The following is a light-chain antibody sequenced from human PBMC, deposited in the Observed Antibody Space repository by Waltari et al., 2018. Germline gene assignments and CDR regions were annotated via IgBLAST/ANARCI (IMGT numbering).Light chain of an antibody. V-gene: IGLV1-51*01. CDR3: GAWDSSLTAGV. CDR2: DDS. J-gene: IGLJ3*02. CDR1: AYNVEHNF. Sequence: QSVLTQPPSVSAAPGQKVAISCSGGAYNVEHNFVSWYQQLPGTAPKLLIYDDSRRPSGIPDRFSGSKSGTSATLAITGLQTGDEADYYCGAWDSSLTAGVFGEGTELTVL.